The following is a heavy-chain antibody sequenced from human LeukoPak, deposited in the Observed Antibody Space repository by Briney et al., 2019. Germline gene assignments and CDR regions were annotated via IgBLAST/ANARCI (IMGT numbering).Heavy chain of an antibody. CDR1: GYTFTSHG. CDR3: ARDVDTATDQINDY. D-gene: IGHD5-18*01. J-gene: IGHJ4*02. CDR2: VSTYNGNT. Sequence: ASVKVSCKASGYTFTSHGISWVRQAPGQGLEWMGWVSTYNGNTNYVPKYQGRVTMTTDTSTSTAYMELWSLRSDDTAVYYCARDVDTATDQINDYWGQGTLVTVSS. V-gene: IGHV1-18*04.